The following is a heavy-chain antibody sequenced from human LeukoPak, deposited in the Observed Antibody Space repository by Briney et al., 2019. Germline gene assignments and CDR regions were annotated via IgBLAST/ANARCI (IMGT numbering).Heavy chain of an antibody. V-gene: IGHV3-74*01. CDR3: ASRTGVY. CDR1: RFTLSSYG. D-gene: IGHD1-14*01. Sequence: GGSLRLSCAASRFTLSSYGVHWVRHAPGKGLVWVSRINTDGSSTNYADSVRGRFTISRDNAMNTLYLQMNNLRAEDTAVYYCASRTGVYWGQGTLVSVSS. CDR2: INTDGSST. J-gene: IGHJ4*02.